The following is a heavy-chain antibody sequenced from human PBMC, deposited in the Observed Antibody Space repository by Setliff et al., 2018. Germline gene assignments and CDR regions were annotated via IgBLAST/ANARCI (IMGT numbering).Heavy chain of an antibody. V-gene: IGHV3-30*03. J-gene: IGHJ5*02. D-gene: IGHD2-21*01. CDR2: ISDDGTND. Sequence: GGSLRLSCAASGFSVSTFSMHWVRQTPVKGLEWVATISDDGTNDFYXDXXKGRFTAFRDSSKNTLYLQMSSLRPDDAALYYCARDLFRNSGGLYSWGQGTLVTVSS. CDR3: ARDLFRNSGGLYS. CDR1: GFSVSTFS.